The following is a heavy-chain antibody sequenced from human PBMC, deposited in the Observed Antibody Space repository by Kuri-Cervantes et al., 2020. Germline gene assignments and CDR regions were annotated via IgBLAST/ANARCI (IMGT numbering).Heavy chain of an antibody. CDR1: GFTFTSSA. V-gene: IGHV1-58*01. Sequence: SVKVSCKASGFTFTSSAVQWVRQARGQRLEWIGWIVVGSGNTNYAQKFQERVTITRDMSTSTAYMELSSLRSEDTAVYYCAAAQSVVPGPFQHWARAPWSPSPQ. D-gene: IGHD2-15*01. CDR3: AAAQSVVPGPFQH. CDR2: IVVGSGNT. J-gene: IGHJ1*01.